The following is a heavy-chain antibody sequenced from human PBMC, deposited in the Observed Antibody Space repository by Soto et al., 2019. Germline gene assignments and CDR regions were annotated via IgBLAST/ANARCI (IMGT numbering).Heavy chain of an antibody. D-gene: IGHD3-22*01. CDR3: GHSPEDSSGYYYGKDYFDW. J-gene: IGHJ4*02. Sequence: QITLKESGPTLVKPTQTLTLTCTFSGFSLSTSGVGVGWIRQPPGKALEWLALIYWNDDKRYSPSLKRRLTITKDTSKNQVVLTMTNMDPVDTATFYCGHSPEDSSGYYYGKDYFDWWGQGTLVTVSS. V-gene: IGHV2-5*01. CDR2: IYWNDDK. CDR1: GFSLSTSGVG.